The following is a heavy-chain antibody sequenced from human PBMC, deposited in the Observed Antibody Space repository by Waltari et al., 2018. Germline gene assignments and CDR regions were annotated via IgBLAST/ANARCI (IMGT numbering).Heavy chain of an antibody. CDR3: ARDSSGYRREAFDI. CDR2: INPNSGGT. Sequence: QVQLVQSGAEVKKPGASVKVSCQASGSTFTGSYMTWVRPAPGQGLEWMGRINPNSGGTNYAQKFQGRVTMTRDTSISTAYMELSRLRSDDTAVYYCARDSSGYRREAFDIWGQGTMVTVSS. V-gene: IGHV1-2*06. D-gene: IGHD3-22*01. J-gene: IGHJ3*02. CDR1: GSTFTGSY.